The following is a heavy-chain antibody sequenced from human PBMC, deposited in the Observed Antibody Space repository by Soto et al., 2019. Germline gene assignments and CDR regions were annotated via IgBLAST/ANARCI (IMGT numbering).Heavy chain of an antibody. V-gene: IGHV3-21*06. J-gene: IGHJ4*02. CDR1: GFTFTRYS. CDR2: ISSTTNYI. CDR3: ARESEDLTSNFDY. Sequence: LRLSFAASGFTFTRYSMNWVRQAPGKGLEWVSSISSTTNYIYYGDSMKGRFTISRDNAKNSLYLEMNSLRAEDTAVYYCARESEDLTSNFDYWGQGTLVTVSS.